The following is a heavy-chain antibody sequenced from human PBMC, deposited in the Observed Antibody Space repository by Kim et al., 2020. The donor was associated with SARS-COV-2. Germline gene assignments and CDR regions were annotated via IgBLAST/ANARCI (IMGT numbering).Heavy chain of an antibody. CDR3: AGIVPVGEWFDP. V-gene: IGHV3-21*01. CDR1: GFTFSGYT. J-gene: IGHJ5*02. Sequence: GGSLRLSCGASGFTFSGYTMNWVRQAPGKGLEWVSTISSSGTYIYYADPVKGRFTVSRDNAKNSLHLQMDSLTVEDTATYYCAGIVPVGEWFDPWGQGTLVTVSS. D-gene: IGHD4-17*01. CDR2: ISSSGTYI.